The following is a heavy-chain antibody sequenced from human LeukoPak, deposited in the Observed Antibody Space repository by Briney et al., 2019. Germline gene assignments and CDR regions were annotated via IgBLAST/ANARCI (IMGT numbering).Heavy chain of an antibody. CDR3: ARLQGTYYYYMDV. J-gene: IGHJ6*03. CDR2: INHSGST. V-gene: IGHV4-34*01. Sequence: PSETLSLTCAVSGGSFSGYYWSWIRQPPGQGLEWIGEINHSGSTNYNPSLKSRVTISVDTSKNQFSLKLSSVTAADTAVYYCARLQGTYYYYMDVWGKGTTVTVSS. CDR1: GGSFSGYY. D-gene: IGHD5-24*01.